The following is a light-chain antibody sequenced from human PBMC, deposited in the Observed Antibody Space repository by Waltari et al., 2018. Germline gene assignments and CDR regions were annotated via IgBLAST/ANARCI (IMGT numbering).Light chain of an antibody. J-gene: IGKJ2*03. CDR1: QSISIY. Sequence: DIQMTQSPSSLSASVGDRVTITCRASQSISIYLNWYQQQPGKAPNLLIHAASSLQSGVPSRFSGSGSGTDFTLTISSLQPEDFATYYCQQTYSSPGGFSQGTNLEIK. CDR3: QQTYSSPGG. CDR2: AAS. V-gene: IGKV1-39*01.